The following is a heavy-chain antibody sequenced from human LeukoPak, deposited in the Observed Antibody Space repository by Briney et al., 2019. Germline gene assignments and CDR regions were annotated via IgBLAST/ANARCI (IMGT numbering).Heavy chain of an antibody. CDR1: GGSITSYY. J-gene: IGHJ5*02. Sequence: SETLSLTCSVSGGSITSYYWSWIRQPPGKGLEWIGSVYYTGSTDYSPSLKSRGTISVDTSKDQFSLKLSSVTAADTAVYYCARGALRNWFDPWGQGILVTVSS. V-gene: IGHV4-59*01. CDR2: VYYTGST. D-gene: IGHD5/OR15-5a*01. CDR3: ARGALRNWFDP.